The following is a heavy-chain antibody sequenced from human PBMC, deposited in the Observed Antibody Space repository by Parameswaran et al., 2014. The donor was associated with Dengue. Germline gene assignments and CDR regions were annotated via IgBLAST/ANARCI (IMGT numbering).Heavy chain of an antibody. Sequence: WVRQAPGQGLEWMGWISAYNGNTNYAQKLQGRVTMTTDTSTSTAYMELRSLRSDDTAVYYCGRDRYYYDSSGYGSPYYYNYYGMDVWGQGTTVTVSS. D-gene: IGHD3-22*01. V-gene: IGHV1-18*01. CDR3: GRDRYYYDSSGYGSPYYYNYYGMDV. J-gene: IGHJ6*02. CDR2: ISAYNGNT.